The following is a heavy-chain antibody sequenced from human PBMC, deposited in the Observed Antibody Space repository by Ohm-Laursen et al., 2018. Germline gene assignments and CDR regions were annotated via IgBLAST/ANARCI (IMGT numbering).Heavy chain of an antibody. Sequence: SQTLSLTCTVSAGSISSGGYYCRWIRQHPGKGLECIGYIYYSGSTYYNPSLKSRVTISVDTSKNQFSLKLSSVTAADTAVYYSALLWFGESGGDSGYYGMDVWGQGTTITVSS. J-gene: IGHJ6*02. CDR3: ALLWFGESGGDSGYYGMDV. V-gene: IGHV4-31*03. CDR1: AGSISSGGYY. D-gene: IGHD3-10*01. CDR2: IYYSGST.